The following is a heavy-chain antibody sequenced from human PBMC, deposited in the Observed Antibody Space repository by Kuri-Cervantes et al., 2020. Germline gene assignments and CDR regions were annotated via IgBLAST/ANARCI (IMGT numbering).Heavy chain of an antibody. CDR2: ISSSGSTI. D-gene: IGHD6-19*01. Sequence: GESLKISCAASGFTFSDYYMRWIRQAPGKGLEWVSYISSSGSTIYYADSVKGRFTISRDNAKNSLYLQMNSLRAEDTAVYYCARDTAVAANYYYYGMDVWGQGTTVTVSS. CDR1: GFTFSDYY. J-gene: IGHJ6*02. CDR3: ARDTAVAANYYYYGMDV. V-gene: IGHV3-11*01.